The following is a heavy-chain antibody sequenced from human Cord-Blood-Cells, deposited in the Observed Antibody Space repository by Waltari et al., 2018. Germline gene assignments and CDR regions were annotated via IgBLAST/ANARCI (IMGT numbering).Heavy chain of an antibody. D-gene: IGHD3-16*01. CDR2: IYYSGST. CDR1: GGSISSYY. CDR3: ARNFGDY. J-gene: IGHJ4*02. V-gene: IGHV4-59*01. Sequence: QVQLQESGPGLVKPSETLSLTCTVSGGSISSYYWSWIRQPPGKGLEWIGYIYYSGSTTYSPSLKSRVTISVDTSKNQFSLKLSSVTAADTAVYYCARNFGDYWGQGTLVTVSS.